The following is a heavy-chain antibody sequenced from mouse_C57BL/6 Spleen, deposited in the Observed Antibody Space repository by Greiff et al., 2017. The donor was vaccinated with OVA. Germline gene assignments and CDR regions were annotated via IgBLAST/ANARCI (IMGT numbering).Heavy chain of an antibody. V-gene: IGHV5-16*01. J-gene: IGHJ1*03. Sequence: EVHLVESEGGLVKPGRSMKLSCTASGFTFSDYYMAWVRQVPEKGLEWVAYINSDGSSTYYLDSLKSRFTISRDNAKNILYLQMSRLKSGDTAAYYCARVGDGNYPRYFDVWGTGTTVTVSS. CDR3: ARVGDGNYPRYFDV. CDR1: GFTFSDYY. D-gene: IGHD2-1*01. CDR2: INSDGSST.